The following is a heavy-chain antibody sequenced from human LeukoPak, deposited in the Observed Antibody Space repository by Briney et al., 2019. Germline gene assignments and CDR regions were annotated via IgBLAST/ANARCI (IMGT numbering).Heavy chain of an antibody. Sequence: GGSLRLSCVASGCTFSGYWRSWVRQAPGKGLEWVANIKLDGSEKFYVDSVKGRFTISRDNAKNSLYLQMNSLRGEDTAMYYCVRYRGLGSDYTGQGTLVTVSS. D-gene: IGHD1-14*01. CDR2: IKLDGSEK. V-gene: IGHV3-7*01. J-gene: IGHJ4*01. CDR3: VRYRGLGSDY. CDR1: GCTFSGYW.